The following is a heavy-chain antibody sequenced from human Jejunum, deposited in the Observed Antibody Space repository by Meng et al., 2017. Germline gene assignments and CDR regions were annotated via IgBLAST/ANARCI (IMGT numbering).Heavy chain of an antibody. CDR2: INRSGST. V-gene: IGHV4-34*01. Sequence: QWQVQQWGAGLLKPSETLSLTCAVHGGSFGTYYWTWFRQSPEKGLEWIGEINRSGSTSSNPSLKSRVAISMDTSKNQFFLRLDSVTAADTAVYYCARGRSIDFRLAKYDYWGQGTLVTVSS. D-gene: IGHD3-3*01. CDR1: GGSFGTYY. J-gene: IGHJ4*02. CDR3: ARGRSIDFRLAKYDY.